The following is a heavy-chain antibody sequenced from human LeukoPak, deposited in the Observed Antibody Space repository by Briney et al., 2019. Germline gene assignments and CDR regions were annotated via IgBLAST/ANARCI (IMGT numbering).Heavy chain of an antibody. CDR2: ISGVYDNI. Sequence: GGSLRLSCAASGFTFSEYYMAWIRQAPGKGLEWVSYISGVYDNIFYGNSVKGRFTISRDNPKKSVYLQMNSLRAEDTAVCYCARGGAHGMDVWGQGTTVTLSS. J-gene: IGHJ6*02. CDR3: ARGGAHGMDV. V-gene: IGHV3-11*01. CDR1: GFTFSEYY. D-gene: IGHD1-26*01.